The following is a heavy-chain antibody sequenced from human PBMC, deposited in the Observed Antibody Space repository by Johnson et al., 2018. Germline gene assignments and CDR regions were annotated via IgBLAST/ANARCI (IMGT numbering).Heavy chain of an antibody. J-gene: IGHJ3*02. CDR2: IKEDGSEK. CDR1: GFTFSNYW. Sequence: VQLVESGGGLVQPGGSLRLSCEVSGFTFSNYWMNWVRQASGKGLEWVATIKEDGSEKYYMDSVKGRFTISRDNSKNSLFLQLDSRRPEDTAVYFCAIRPLGVYINSLPALGGFDIWGRGTTVIVSS. D-gene: IGHD2-8*01. CDR3: AIRPLGVYINSLPALGGFDI. V-gene: IGHV3-7*01.